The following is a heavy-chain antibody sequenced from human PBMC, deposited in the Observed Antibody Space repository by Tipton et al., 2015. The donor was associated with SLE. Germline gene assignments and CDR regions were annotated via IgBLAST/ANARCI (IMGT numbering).Heavy chain of an antibody. CDR3: ARDKDTVQYYFDY. V-gene: IGHV3-33*01. D-gene: IGHD5-18*01. Sequence: QLVQSGGGVVQPGRSLRLSCAASGFTFSSYGMHWVRQAPGKGLEWVAVIWYDGSNKYYADSVKGRFTISRDNSKNTLYLQMNSLRAEDTAVYYCARDKDTVQYYFDYWGQGTLVTVSS. CDR1: GFTFSSYG. CDR2: IWYDGSNK. J-gene: IGHJ4*02.